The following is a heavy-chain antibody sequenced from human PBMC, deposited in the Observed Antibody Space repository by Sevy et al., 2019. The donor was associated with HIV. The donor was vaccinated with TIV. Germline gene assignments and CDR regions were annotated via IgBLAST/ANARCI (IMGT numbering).Heavy chain of an antibody. Sequence: ASLKVSCKASGYTFTSYDINWVRQVTGQGLEWMGWMNPNSGNTGYAQKFQGRVTMTRNTSISTAYMELSSLRSEDTAVYYCARAYYYDSSGYYNTHYYYYGMDVWGQGTTVTVSS. CDR3: ARAYYYDSSGYYNTHYYYYGMDV. CDR2: MNPNSGNT. V-gene: IGHV1-8*01. CDR1: GYTFTSYD. J-gene: IGHJ6*02. D-gene: IGHD3-22*01.